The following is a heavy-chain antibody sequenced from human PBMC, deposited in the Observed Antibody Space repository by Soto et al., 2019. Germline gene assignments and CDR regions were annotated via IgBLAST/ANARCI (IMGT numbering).Heavy chain of an antibody. J-gene: IGHJ3*02. CDR2: IIPIFGTT. CDR3: AGSYKYGSGTFDAFDS. D-gene: IGHD3-10*01. V-gene: IGHV1-69*01. CDR1: GGPVSSYA. Sequence: QVQLLQSGTEVKKPGSSVKVSCKASGGPVSSYALSWVRQAPGQGLEWMGGIIPIFGTTNYAQRFQGRVSITADESTSTTYMELSSLRSEDTAVYYCAGSYKYGSGTFDAFDSWGQGTLVTVSS.